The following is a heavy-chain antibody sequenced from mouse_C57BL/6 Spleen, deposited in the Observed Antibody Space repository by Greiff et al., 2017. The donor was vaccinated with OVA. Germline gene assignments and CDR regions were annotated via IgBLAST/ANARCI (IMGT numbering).Heavy chain of an antibody. Sequence: EVKLVESGGGLVQPGGSLSLSCAASGFTFTDYYMSWVRQPPGKALEWLGFIRKKANGYTTEYSASVKGRFTISRDNSQSILYLQMNALRAEDSATYYCARFGFYWYFDVWGTGTTVTFSS. J-gene: IGHJ1*03. D-gene: IGHD2-2*01. CDR3: ARFGFYWYFDV. CDR1: GFTFTDYY. V-gene: IGHV7-3*01. CDR2: IRKKANGYTT.